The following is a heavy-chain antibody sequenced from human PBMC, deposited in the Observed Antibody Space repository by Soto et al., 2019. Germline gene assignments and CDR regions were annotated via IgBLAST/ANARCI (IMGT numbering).Heavy chain of an antibody. CDR1: GYTFTTYD. Sequence: QVQLVQSGGEVKKPGASVKVSCKASGYTFTTYDVSWVRQAPGQGLEWMGWISAYNGNTNYAQNVQGRVTMTTDTSTRTAEMEPVNLRSGDPAVYYCARLIGYYYQMDVWGHGTTFTVSS. J-gene: IGHJ6*02. D-gene: IGHD3-22*01. V-gene: IGHV1-18*01. CDR3: ARLIGYYYQMDV. CDR2: ISAYNGNT.